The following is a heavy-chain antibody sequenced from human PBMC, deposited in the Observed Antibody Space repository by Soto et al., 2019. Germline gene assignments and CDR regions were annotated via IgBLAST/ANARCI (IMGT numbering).Heavy chain of an antibody. Sequence: QVQLVESGGGVVQPGRSLRLSCAASGFTFSSYGMHWVRQAPGKGLEWVAVISNDGSNKYYADSVKVRFTISRDNSQNTLYLQMNSLRGEDTAVYYCVQDLGTWVLDSWGQGTLVTVSS. CDR3: VQDLGTWVLDS. CDR2: ISNDGSNK. D-gene: IGHD1-26*01. J-gene: IGHJ4*02. CDR1: GFTFSSYG. V-gene: IGHV3-30*18.